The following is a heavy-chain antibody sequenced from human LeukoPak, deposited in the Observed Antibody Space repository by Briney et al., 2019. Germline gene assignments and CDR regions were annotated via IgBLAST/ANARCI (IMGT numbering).Heavy chain of an antibody. Sequence: ESGPTLVKPSETLSLTCTVSGGSLRSSSYYWGWIRQPPGKGLEWLGSLYYSGSTYYNPSLKSRATISVDTSKNQFSLRLNSLTAADTAVYYCATPDLRNCSGGSCYYFDYWGQGALVTVSS. CDR2: LYYSGST. CDR1: GGSLRSSSYY. D-gene: IGHD2-15*01. CDR3: ATPDLRNCSGGSCYYFDY. J-gene: IGHJ4*02. V-gene: IGHV4-39*01.